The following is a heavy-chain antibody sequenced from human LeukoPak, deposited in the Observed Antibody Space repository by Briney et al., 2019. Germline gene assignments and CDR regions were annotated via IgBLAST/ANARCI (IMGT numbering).Heavy chain of an antibody. CDR1: GFSLSAHG. CDR3: AREHAIYFYSVLDV. Sequence: GGSLRLSCAASGFSLSAHGIHWVRQAPGKGLEWLAAVPSDGLRAYYKGSVKARFTVSRDQNTVFLRMYSLRPEDTAVYFCAREHAIYFYSVLDVWGQGTTVTVSS. CDR2: VPSDGLRA. J-gene: IGHJ6*02. D-gene: IGHD5/OR15-5a*01. V-gene: IGHV3-30*03.